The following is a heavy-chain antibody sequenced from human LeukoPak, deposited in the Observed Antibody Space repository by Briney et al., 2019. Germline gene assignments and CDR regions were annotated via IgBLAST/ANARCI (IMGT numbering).Heavy chain of an antibody. CDR3: AKGRGYYGSGSSEAAFDY. Sequence: GGSLRLSCTASGFSFSSYWMHWVRQAPGKGLVWVSRIKSDESGRNYADSVKGRFTISRDNSKNTLYLQMNSLRPDDTAVYYCAKGRGYYGSGSSEAAFDYWGQGTLVTVSS. D-gene: IGHD3-10*01. CDR2: IKSDESGR. J-gene: IGHJ4*02. CDR1: GFSFSSYW. V-gene: IGHV3-74*01.